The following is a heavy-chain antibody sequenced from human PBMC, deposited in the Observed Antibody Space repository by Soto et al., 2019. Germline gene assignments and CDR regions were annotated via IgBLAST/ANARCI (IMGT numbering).Heavy chain of an antibody. CDR2: IWYDGSNK. CDR1: GFTFSSYG. D-gene: IGHD3-22*01. J-gene: IGHJ4*02. Sequence: QVQLVESGGGVVQPGRSLRLSCAASGFTFSSYGMHWVRQAPGKGLEWVAVIWYDGSNKYYADSVKGRFTIYRDNSKNTLYLQMNSLRAEDTAVYYCARDGYYYDSSGYKGFDYWGQGTLVTVSS. CDR3: ARDGYYYDSSGYKGFDY. V-gene: IGHV3-33*01.